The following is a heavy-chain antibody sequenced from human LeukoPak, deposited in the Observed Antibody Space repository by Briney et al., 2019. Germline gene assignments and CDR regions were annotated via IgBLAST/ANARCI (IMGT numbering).Heavy chain of an antibody. J-gene: IGHJ4*02. V-gene: IGHV5-51*01. CDR2: IHPVDSDT. CDR3: ARLQSGQWLLFDY. CDR1: GYIFTNYW. D-gene: IGHD6-19*01. Sequence: GASLQISCKGSGYIFTNYWIGWARQMPGKGLEWMGIIHPVDSDTRYSPSVQGQVTISADKSINTAYLQWSSLKASDTAMYYCARLQSGQWLLFDYWGQGTLVTVSS.